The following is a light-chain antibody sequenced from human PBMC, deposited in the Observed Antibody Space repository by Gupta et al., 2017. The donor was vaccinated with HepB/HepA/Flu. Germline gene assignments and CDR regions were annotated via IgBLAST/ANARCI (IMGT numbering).Light chain of an antibody. CDR3: RQQGTSPCT. CDR1: ESVSRST. J-gene: IGKJ1*01. Sequence: IVLTQSPATLSLSPGERATLSCRASESVSRSTLAWYQQQTDRAPRLLTYDTSIRSAGIPDRFIGSGCWTALSLTIISLVPADVVVTFCRQQGTSPCTFGQGTKVEIK. V-gene: IGKV3-20*01. CDR2: DTS.